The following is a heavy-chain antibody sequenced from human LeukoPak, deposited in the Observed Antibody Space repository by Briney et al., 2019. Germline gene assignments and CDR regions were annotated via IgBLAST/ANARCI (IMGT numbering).Heavy chain of an antibody. D-gene: IGHD3-22*01. CDR2: IYYSGST. CDR1: GGSISSGGYY. V-gene: IGHV4-31*03. Sequence: SETLSLTSTVSGGSISSGGYYWSWIRQHPGKGLEWIGYIYYSGSTYYNPSLKSRVTISVDTSKNQFSLKLSSVTAADTAVYYCARGRAPPAYYYDSSGYYFDYWGQGTLVTVSS. J-gene: IGHJ4*02. CDR3: ARGRAPPAYYYDSSGYYFDY.